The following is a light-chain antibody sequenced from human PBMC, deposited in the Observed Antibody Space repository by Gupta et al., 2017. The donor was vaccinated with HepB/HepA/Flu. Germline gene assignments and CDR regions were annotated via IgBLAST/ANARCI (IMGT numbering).Light chain of an antibody. CDR2: GAS. V-gene: IGKV3-15*01. CDR3: QQDNNSHT. J-gene: IGKJ4*01. Sequence: EIVMTQSPATLSVSPGERATLSCRASQSVSSNLAWYQQKPGQAPRLLIYGASTRANGIPDRFSGSGSGTEFTLTSSSQQSEDFAVYYWQQDNNSHTFGGGTKVEIK. CDR1: QSVSSN.